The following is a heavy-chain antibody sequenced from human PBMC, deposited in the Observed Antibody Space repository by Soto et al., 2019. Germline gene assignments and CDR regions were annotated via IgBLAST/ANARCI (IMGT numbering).Heavy chain of an antibody. CDR1: GVTFSSYA. V-gene: IGHV1-69*13. J-gene: IGHJ3*02. CDR2: IIPIFGTA. Sequence: SVKVSCKASGVTFSSYAISWVRQAPGQGLEWMGGIIPIFGTANYAQKFQGRVTITADESTSTAYMELSSLRSEDTAVYYCARVIKSGYSYGNDAFDIWGQGTMVTVSS. D-gene: IGHD5-18*01. CDR3: ARVIKSGYSYGNDAFDI.